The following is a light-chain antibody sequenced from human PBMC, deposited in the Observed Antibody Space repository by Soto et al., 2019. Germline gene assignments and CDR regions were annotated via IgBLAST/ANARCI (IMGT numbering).Light chain of an antibody. CDR3: QQRKNWPPLT. CDR2: DSY. Sequence: EVVLTQSPDTLSLSPGERATLSCRTSHSVDIYLAWYQQKPGQAPRLLIYDSYNRVTGIPTRFSGSAPGTDFTLPISSLEPEDTAVYYSQQRKNWPPLTFGGGTKVEIK. CDR1: HSVDIY. V-gene: IGKV3D-11*02. J-gene: IGKJ4*01.